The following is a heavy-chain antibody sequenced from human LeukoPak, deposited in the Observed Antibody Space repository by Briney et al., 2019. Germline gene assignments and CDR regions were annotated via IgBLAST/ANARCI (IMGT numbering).Heavy chain of an antibody. J-gene: IGHJ6*02. CDR2: FDPEDGET. CDR1: GYTHTELS. V-gene: IGHV1-24*01. D-gene: IGHD1-1*01. CDR3: AVSLTTGGYYGMDV. Sequence: ASVKVSCKVSGYTHTELSLHWVRQAPGKGLEWMGRFDPEDGETIYARKFQSRVTMTEDTSTDTAYMELSSLRSEDTAVYFCAVSLTTGGYYGMDVWGQGTTVTVSS.